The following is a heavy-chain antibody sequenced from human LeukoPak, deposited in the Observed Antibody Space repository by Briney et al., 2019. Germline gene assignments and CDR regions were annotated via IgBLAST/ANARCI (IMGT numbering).Heavy chain of an antibody. D-gene: IGHD2-15*01. CDR1: GYTFTGYY. J-gene: IGHJ4*02. V-gene: IGHV1-2*02. CDR2: INPNSGGT. CDR3: ATLLSPYCSGGSCHPQTDY. Sequence: ASVTVSCKASGYTFTGYYMHWVRQAPGQGLEWMGWINPNSGGTNYAQKLQGRVTMTTDTSTSTAYMELRSLRSDDTAVYYCATLLSPYCSGGSCHPQTDYWGQGTLVTVSS.